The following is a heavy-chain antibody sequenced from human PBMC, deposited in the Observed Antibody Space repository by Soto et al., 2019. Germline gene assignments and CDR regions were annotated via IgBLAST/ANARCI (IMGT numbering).Heavy chain of an antibody. CDR3: ARDLGAKVYF. CDR2: VSGYNGYT. D-gene: IGHD3-16*01. V-gene: IGHV1-18*01. CDR1: GFTFTSHG. J-gene: IGHJ4*02. Sequence: QVQLVQSGAEVKKPGASVKVSCKTSGFTFTSHGISWVRQAPGQGLEWKGWVSGYNGYTNYAQKFQGRVTMTTATPTSPVDMELRSMASDDTAVYYSARDLGAKVYFWGQGTLVAVSS.